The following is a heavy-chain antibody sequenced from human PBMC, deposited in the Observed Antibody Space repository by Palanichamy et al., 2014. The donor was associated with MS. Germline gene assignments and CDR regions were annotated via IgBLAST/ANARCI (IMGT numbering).Heavy chain of an antibody. V-gene: IGHV4-39*01. Sequence: QLQESGPGLVKPSETLSLSCTVSGGSISSRSYYWGWIRQPPGKGLEWIGSIYYSGSTYYNPSLKSRVTISVDTSKNQFSLKLSSVTAADTAVYYCARISDWYFDLWGRGTLVTVSS. CDR2: IYYSGST. CDR3: ARISDWYFDL. J-gene: IGHJ2*01. CDR1: GGSISSRSYY.